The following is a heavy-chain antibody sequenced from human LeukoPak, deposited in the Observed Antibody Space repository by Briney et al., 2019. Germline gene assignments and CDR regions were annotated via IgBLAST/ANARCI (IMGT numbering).Heavy chain of an antibody. Sequence: PGGSLRLSCVASGFTFSIYGMNWVRQAPGKGLEWVSSISSSGDITYYADSVKGRFTVSRDNPKNTLYLQLNSLRAEDTAVYYCAELGITMIGGVWGKGTTVTISS. CDR3: AELGITMIGGV. V-gene: IGHV3-23*01. CDR1: GFTFSIYG. CDR2: ISSSGDIT. D-gene: IGHD3-10*02. J-gene: IGHJ6*04.